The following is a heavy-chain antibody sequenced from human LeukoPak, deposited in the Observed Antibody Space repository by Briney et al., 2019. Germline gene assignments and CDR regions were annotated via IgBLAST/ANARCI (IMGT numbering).Heavy chain of an antibody. D-gene: IGHD4-17*01. CDR3: ARDQYGDPPGY. Sequence: SVKVSCKASGGTFSSYAISWVRQAPGQGLEWMGRIIPILGIANYAQKFQGRVTITAGKSTSTAYMELSSLRSEDTAVYYCARDQYGDPPGYWGQGTLVTVSS. J-gene: IGHJ4*02. CDR2: IIPILGIA. CDR1: GGTFSSYA. V-gene: IGHV1-69*04.